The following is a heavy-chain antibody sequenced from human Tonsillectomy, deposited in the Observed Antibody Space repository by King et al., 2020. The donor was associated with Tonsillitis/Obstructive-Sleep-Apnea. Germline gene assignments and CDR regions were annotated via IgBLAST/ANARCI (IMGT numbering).Heavy chain of an antibody. CDR3: ARDHRIQLLDY. V-gene: IGHV3-48*03. CDR2: ISSSGSTI. D-gene: IGHD5-18*01. CDR1: GFTFSSYE. Sequence: VQLVESGGGLVQPGGSLRLSCAASGFTFSSYEMNWVRQAPGKGLEWVSYISSSGSTIYYADSVKGRFTISRDNAKNSLYLQMNSLRAEDTAVYYCARDHRIQLLDYWGQGTLVTVSS. J-gene: IGHJ4*02.